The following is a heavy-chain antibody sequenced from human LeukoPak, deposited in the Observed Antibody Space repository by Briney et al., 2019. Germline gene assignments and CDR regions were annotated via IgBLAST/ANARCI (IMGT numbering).Heavy chain of an antibody. Sequence: GGSLRLSCAASGFTVSSNYMSCVRQAPGKGLEWVSVIYSGGGTYYADSVKGRFTISRDNSKSTVSLQMTSLTPEDTAIYYCAKEGPYDSSTVRLDLWGQETLVAVSS. J-gene: IGHJ5*02. CDR3: AKEGPYDSSTVRLDL. CDR2: IYSGGGT. V-gene: IGHV3-53*05. D-gene: IGHD3-16*01. CDR1: GFTVSSNY.